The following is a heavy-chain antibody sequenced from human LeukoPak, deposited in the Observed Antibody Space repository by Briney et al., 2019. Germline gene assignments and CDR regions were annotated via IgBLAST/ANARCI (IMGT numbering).Heavy chain of an antibody. J-gene: IGHJ6*03. CDR3: ASQGNMVRGVIIGSNYYYYMDV. CDR1: GYTFTGYY. V-gene: IGHV1-69*06. D-gene: IGHD3-10*01. CDR2: IIPIFGTA. Sequence: SVKVSCKASGYTFTGYYMHWVRQAPGQGLEWMGGIIPIFGTANYAQKFQGRVTITADKSTSTAYMELSSLRSEDTAVYYCASQGNMVRGVIIGSNYYYYMDVWGKGTTVTVSS.